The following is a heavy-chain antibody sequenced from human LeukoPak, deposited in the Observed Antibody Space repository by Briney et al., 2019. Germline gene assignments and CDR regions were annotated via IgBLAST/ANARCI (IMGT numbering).Heavy chain of an antibody. J-gene: IGHJ6*04. CDR1: GYSISSGYY. CDR3: ATLRMDV. V-gene: IGHV4-38-2*02. Sequence: SETLSLTCTVSGYSISSGYYWGWLRQPPGKGLEWIGSIYHSGSTYYNPSLKRRVTISVDTSKNQFSLKLSSVTAADTAVYYCATLRMDVWGKGTTVTVSS. CDR2: IYHSGST.